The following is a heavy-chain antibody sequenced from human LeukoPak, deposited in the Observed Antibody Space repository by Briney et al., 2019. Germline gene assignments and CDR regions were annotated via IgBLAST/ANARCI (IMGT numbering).Heavy chain of an antibody. V-gene: IGHV3-23*05. J-gene: IGHJ4*02. D-gene: IGHD3-10*02. Sequence: GGSLRLSCAASGFTFNSYAMAWVRQAPGKGLEWVSSLASGRSPSYADSLEGRFTISRDNAKNSLYLQVNNLRAEDTAIYYCARARFGDLFSLDYWGQGTLVTVSS. CDR3: ARARFGDLFSLDY. CDR2: LASGRSP. CDR1: GFTFNSYA.